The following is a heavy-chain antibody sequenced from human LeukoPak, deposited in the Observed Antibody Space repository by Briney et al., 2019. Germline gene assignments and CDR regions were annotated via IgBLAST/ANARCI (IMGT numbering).Heavy chain of an antibody. D-gene: IGHD6-13*01. V-gene: IGHV3-21*04. CDR3: ARVIRAAPGKGYFDY. CDR2: ISGSSSYI. Sequence: PGGSLRLSCAASEFTFSNYFMNWVRQAPGKGLEWVSAISGSSSYIYYADSVKGRLTISRDSSKNTLYLQMNSLRAEDTAICYCARVIRAAPGKGYFDYWGQGTLVTVSS. CDR1: EFTFSNYF. J-gene: IGHJ4*02.